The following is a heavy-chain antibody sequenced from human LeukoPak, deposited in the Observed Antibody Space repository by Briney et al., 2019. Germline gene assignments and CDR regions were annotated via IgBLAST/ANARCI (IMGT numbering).Heavy chain of an antibody. J-gene: IGHJ6*02. D-gene: IGHD5-12*01. CDR2: ISSSGREI. Sequence: GGSLRLSCAASGFTFSTNFMTWVRQAPGKGLEWVSVISSSGREIHYADSVKGRFTISRDNSKNTLYLQMNSLRAEDTAVYYCARDGPDRGYYYYGMDVWGQGTTVTVSS. CDR1: GFTFSTNF. CDR3: ARDGPDRGYYYYGMDV. V-gene: IGHV3-23*01.